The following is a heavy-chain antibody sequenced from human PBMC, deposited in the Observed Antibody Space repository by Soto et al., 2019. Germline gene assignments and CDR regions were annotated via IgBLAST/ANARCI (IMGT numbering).Heavy chain of an antibody. CDR3: ARQQLVPYYYYGMDV. Sequence: SETLSLTCTVSGGSISSGDYYWSWIRQPPGKGLEWIGYIYYSGSTYYNPSLKSRVTISVDTSKNQFSLKLSSVTAVNTAVYYCARQQLVPYYYYGMDVWGQGTTVTVSS. CDR2: IYYSGST. V-gene: IGHV4-30-4*01. CDR1: GGSISSGDYY. D-gene: IGHD6-13*01. J-gene: IGHJ6*02.